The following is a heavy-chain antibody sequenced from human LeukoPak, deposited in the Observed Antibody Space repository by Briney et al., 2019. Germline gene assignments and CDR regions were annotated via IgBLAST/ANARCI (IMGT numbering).Heavy chain of an antibody. CDR2: TIGSGSST. J-gene: IGHJ4*02. Sequence: PGGSLRLSCAASGFPFSNHAMSWVRQAPGKGLEWVSATIGSGSSTYYADSVKGRFTISRDNARNTLFLQMNSLRVEDTAVYYCAKDETHSSGWAPFDSWGQGTLVIVSS. CDR3: AKDETHSSGWAPFDS. V-gene: IGHV3-23*01. CDR1: GFPFSNHA. D-gene: IGHD6-19*01.